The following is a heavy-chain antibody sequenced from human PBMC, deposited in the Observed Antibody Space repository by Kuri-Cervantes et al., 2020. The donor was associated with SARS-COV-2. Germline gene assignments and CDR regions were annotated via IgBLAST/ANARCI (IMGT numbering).Heavy chain of an antibody. CDR2: IKSKTDGGTT. CDR3: TTYYDFWSGYYSSDAFDI. D-gene: IGHD3-3*01. J-gene: IGHJ3*02. CDR1: GFTFSNAW. Sequence: GGSLRLSCAASGFTFSNAWMSWVRQAPGKGLEWVGRIKSKTDGGTTDYAAPVKGRSTISRDDSKNTLYLQMNSLKTEDTAVYYCTTYYDFWSGYYSSDAFDIWGQGTMVTVSS. V-gene: IGHV3-15*01.